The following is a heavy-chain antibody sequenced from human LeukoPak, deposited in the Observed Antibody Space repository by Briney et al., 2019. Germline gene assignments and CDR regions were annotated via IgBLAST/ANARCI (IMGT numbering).Heavy chain of an antibody. Sequence: PGGSLRLSCAASGFTFDDYGMSWVRQAPGKGLEGVSGINWNGGSTGYADSVKGRFTISRDNAKNSLYLQMNSLRAEDTALYYCARDPYDSSGYRTYYFDYWGQGTLVTVSS. D-gene: IGHD3-22*01. CDR3: ARDPYDSSGYRTYYFDY. J-gene: IGHJ4*02. V-gene: IGHV3-20*04. CDR2: INWNGGST. CDR1: GFTFDDYG.